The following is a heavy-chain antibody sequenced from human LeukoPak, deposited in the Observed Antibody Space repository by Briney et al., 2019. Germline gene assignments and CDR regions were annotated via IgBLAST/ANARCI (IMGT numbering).Heavy chain of an antibody. D-gene: IGHD5-12*01. J-gene: IGHJ5*02. CDR2: IYYSGST. Sequence: SETRSLTCNVSGGSLRSAYWSWIRQPPGKGLEWIGYIYYSGSTNYNPSLKSRVTISVDTSKIQFSLKLSSVTAADTAVYYCAKGGTLSWFDPWGQGTLVTVSS. V-gene: IGHV4-59*01. CDR1: GGSLRSAY. CDR3: AKGGTLSWFDP.